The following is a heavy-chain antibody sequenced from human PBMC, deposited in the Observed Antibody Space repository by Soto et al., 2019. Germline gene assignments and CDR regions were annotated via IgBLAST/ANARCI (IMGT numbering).Heavy chain of an antibody. Sequence: GASVKVSCKASGYTFTSYAMHWVRQAPGQRLEWMGWINAGNGNTKYSQKFQGRVTITRDTSASTAYMELSSLRSEDTAVYYCARAYGEYSSSFWFDPWGQGTLVTVSA. J-gene: IGHJ5*02. CDR2: INAGNGNT. V-gene: IGHV1-3*01. CDR1: GYTFTSYA. D-gene: IGHD6-6*01. CDR3: ARAYGEYSSSFWFDP.